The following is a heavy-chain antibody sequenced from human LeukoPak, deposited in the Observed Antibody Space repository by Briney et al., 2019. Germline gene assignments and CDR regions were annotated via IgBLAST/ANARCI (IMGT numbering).Heavy chain of an antibody. Sequence: GGSLRLSCAASRLTFSSYSMNWVRQAPGKGLEWVSSISSSSSYIYYADSLKGRFTISRDNAKNSLYLQMNSLRAEDTAVYYCAELGITMIGGVWGKGTTVTISS. CDR1: RLTFSSYS. V-gene: IGHV3-21*01. D-gene: IGHD3-10*02. CDR2: ISSSSSYI. J-gene: IGHJ6*04. CDR3: AELGITMIGGV.